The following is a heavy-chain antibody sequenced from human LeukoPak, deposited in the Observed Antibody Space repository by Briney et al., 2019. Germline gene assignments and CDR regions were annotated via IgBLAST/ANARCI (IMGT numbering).Heavy chain of an antibody. CDR2: IYYSGST. V-gene: IGHV4-59*01. CDR3: ARTCYPYYYYYMDV. Sequence: TPSETLSLTCTVSGGSISSYYWSWIRQPPGEGLEWIGYIYYSGSTNYNPSLKSRVTISVDTSKNQFSLKLSSVTAADTAVYYCARTCYPYYYYYMDVWGKGTTVTVSS. CDR1: GGSISSYY. D-gene: IGHD5-18*01. J-gene: IGHJ6*03.